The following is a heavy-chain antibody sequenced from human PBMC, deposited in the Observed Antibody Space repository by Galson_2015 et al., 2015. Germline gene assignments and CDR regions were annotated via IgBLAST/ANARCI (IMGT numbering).Heavy chain of an antibody. CDR1: GFTFSSYA. CDR3: AKGGFGELSKWFDP. CDR2: ISGRVGGT. J-gene: IGHJ5*02. Sequence: PRLSCAASGFTFSSYAMSWVRQAPGKGLEWVSVISGRVGGTYYADSVKGRFTISRDNSKNTLHLQMNSLRAEDTAVYYCAKGGFGELSKWFDPWGQGTLVTVSS. V-gene: IGHV3-23*01. D-gene: IGHD3-10*01.